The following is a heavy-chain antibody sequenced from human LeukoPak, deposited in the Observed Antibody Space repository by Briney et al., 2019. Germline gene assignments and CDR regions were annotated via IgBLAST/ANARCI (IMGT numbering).Heavy chain of an antibody. CDR3: AKDVEERQQLGYFDY. CDR2: ISYDGTNK. D-gene: IGHD6-13*01. V-gene: IGHV3-30*04. Sequence: PGRSLRLSCAASGFTFSSYAMHWVRQAPGKGLEWVALISYDGTNKYYADSVKGRFTISRDNSKNTLYLQMNSLRAEDTAVYYCAKDVEERQQLGYFDYWGQGTLVTVSS. CDR1: GFTFSSYA. J-gene: IGHJ4*02.